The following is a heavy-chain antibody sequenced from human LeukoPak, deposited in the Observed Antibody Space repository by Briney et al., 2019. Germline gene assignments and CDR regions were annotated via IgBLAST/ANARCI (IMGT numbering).Heavy chain of an antibody. V-gene: IGHV1-18*01. J-gene: IGHJ4*02. D-gene: IGHD3-10*01. CDR3: ARDGTYEFGELSDIEPFDY. CDR2: ISAYNGNT. Sequence: GASVKVSCKASGYTFTSYGISWVRQAPGQGLEWMGWISAYNGNTNYAQKLQGRVTMTTDTSTSTAYMELRSLRSDDTAVYYCARDGTYEFGELSDIEPFDYWGQGTLVTVSS. CDR1: GYTFTSYG.